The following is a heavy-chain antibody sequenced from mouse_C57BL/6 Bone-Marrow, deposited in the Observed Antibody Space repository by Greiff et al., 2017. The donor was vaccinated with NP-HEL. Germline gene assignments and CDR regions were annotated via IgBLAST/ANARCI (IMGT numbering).Heavy chain of an antibody. CDR2: IYPGSGYT. V-gene: IGHV1-63*01. Sequence: QVQLQQSGAELVRPGTSVKMSCKASGYTFTNYWIGWAKQRPGHGLEWIGDIYPGSGYTNYNEKFKGKATLTADKSSSTAYMQFSSLTSEDSAIYYCARGRGITTVVAPFAYWGQGTLVTVSA. D-gene: IGHD1-1*01. CDR3: ARGRGITTVVAPFAY. J-gene: IGHJ3*01. CDR1: GYTFTNYW.